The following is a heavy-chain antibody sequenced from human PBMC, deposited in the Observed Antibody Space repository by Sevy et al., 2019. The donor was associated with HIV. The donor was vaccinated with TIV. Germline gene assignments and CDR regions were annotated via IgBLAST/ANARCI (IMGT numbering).Heavy chain of an antibody. CDR1: GFSISRDYY. Sequence: SETLSRTCTVSGFSISRDYYWGLIRQPPGKGLEWIGSIYDGWSNYYNPSLKSRVTISIETSKNQFSLKLSSVTAADTAVYYCARDYYGSGSYYEFVYWGQGTLVTVSS. CDR2: IYDGWSN. V-gene: IGHV4-38-2*02. CDR3: ARDYYGSGSYYEFVY. D-gene: IGHD3-10*01. J-gene: IGHJ4*02.